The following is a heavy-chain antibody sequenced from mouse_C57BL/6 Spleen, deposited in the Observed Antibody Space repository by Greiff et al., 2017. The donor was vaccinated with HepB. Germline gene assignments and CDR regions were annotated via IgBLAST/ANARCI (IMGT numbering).Heavy chain of an antibody. CDR2: IDPEDGET. CDR1: GFNIKDYY. J-gene: IGHJ4*01. D-gene: IGHD1-3*01. Sequence: VQLQQSGAELVKPGASVKLSCTASGFNIKDYYMHWVKQRTEQGLEWIGRIDPEDGETKYAPKFQGKATITADTSSNTAYLKLSSLTSEDTAVYYCATVYALYAIDYWGQGTSVTVSS. V-gene: IGHV14-2*01. CDR3: ATVYALYAIDY.